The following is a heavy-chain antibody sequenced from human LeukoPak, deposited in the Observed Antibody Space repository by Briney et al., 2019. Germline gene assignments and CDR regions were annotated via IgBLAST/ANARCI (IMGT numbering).Heavy chain of an antibody. Sequence: SETLSLTCAVYGASFSDYYWSWIRQPPGKGLEWIGEINHNGSTYYNPSLKSRVTISVDTSKSQFSLKLTSVTAADRAFYYRAKRRQPHYASNFNGKNHWFDPWGQGTLVTVSS. V-gene: IGHV4-34*01. J-gene: IGHJ5*02. CDR2: INHNGST. D-gene: IGHD3-22*01. CDR1: GASFSDYY. CDR3: AKRRQPHYASNFNGKNHWFDP.